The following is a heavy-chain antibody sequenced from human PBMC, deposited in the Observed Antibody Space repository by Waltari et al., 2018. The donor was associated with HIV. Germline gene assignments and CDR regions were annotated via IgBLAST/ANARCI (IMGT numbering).Heavy chain of an antibody. D-gene: IGHD1-26*01. CDR2: IYYIGST. Sequence: VQLQESGPGLVQHSETLSLTCTAPGGSISTYYWSWIRQPPGKGLEWIGYIYYIGSTNYNPSPKSRVTISVDTSKNQFSLKLSSVTAADTAVYYCARGGSGSYSDYWGQGTLVTVSS. J-gene: IGHJ4*02. V-gene: IGHV4-59*08. CDR3: ARGGSGSYSDY. CDR1: GGSISTYY.